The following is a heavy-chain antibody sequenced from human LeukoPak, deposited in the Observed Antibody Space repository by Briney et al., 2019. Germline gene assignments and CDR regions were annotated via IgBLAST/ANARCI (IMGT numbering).Heavy chain of an antibody. J-gene: IGHJ4*02. CDR3: ARAYYYDSSGGDIDY. D-gene: IGHD3-22*01. CDR1: GYSFTIYW. Sequence: GESLKISCKGSGYSFTIYWIGWARQMPGKGLEWMGIIYPGDSDTRHSPSFQGQVTISADKSISTAYLQWSSLKASDTAMYYCARAYYYDSSGGDIDYWGQGTLVTVSS. CDR2: IYPGDSDT. V-gene: IGHV5-51*01.